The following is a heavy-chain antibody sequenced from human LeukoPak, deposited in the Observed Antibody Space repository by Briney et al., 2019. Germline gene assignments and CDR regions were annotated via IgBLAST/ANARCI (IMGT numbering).Heavy chain of an antibody. V-gene: IGHV3-23*01. J-gene: IGHJ1*01. D-gene: IGHD3-10*01. Sequence: PGGSLRLSCAASGFTFSSYAMSWVRQAPGKGLEWVSAISGSGGSTYYADSVKGRFTISRDNSKNTLYLQMNSLRAEDTAVYYCARDTIWFGELFPFQHWGQGTLVTVSS. CDR3: ARDTIWFGELFPFQH. CDR2: ISGSGGST. CDR1: GFTFSSYA.